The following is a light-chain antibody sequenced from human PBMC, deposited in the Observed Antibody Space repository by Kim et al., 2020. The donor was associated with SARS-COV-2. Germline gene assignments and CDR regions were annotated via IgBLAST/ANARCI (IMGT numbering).Light chain of an antibody. CDR1: SSTIGGNT. CDR3: AAWDASLKGYV. CDR2: NND. J-gene: IGLJ1*01. Sequence: GQRVTISCSGSSSTIGGNTVNWYQPLPGTAPKLLIYNNDQRPSGVPDRFSGSNSDTSASLAIGGLQSQDEAQYYCAAWDASLKGYVFGLGTKVTVL. V-gene: IGLV1-44*01.